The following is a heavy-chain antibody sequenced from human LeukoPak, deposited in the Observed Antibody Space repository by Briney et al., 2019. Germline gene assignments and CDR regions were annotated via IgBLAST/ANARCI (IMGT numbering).Heavy chain of an antibody. J-gene: IGHJ4*02. Sequence: GGPLRLSCGTSGFTFSSHSMKWVRQAPGKGLEWVSHISSTGSAIYYADSVKGRFTVSRDNAKDSLYLQMNSLRDEDTAVYYCARVRGNPYYFDHWGQGTLVTVSS. V-gene: IGHV3-48*02. CDR1: GFTFSSHS. CDR2: ISSTGSAI. D-gene: IGHD1-14*01. CDR3: ARVRGNPYYFDH.